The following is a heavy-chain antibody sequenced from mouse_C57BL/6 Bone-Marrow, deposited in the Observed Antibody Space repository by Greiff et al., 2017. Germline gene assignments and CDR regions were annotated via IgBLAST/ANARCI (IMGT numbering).Heavy chain of an antibody. J-gene: IGHJ2*01. CDR2: IYPRSGNT. Sequence: VQLKQSGAELARPGASVKLSCKASGYTFTSYGISWVKQRTGQGLEWIGEIYPRSGNTYYNEKFKGKATLTADKSSSTAYMELRSLTSEDSAVYFCARREYYGSRGNYWGQGTTLTVSS. CDR3: ARREYYGSRGNY. V-gene: IGHV1-81*01. CDR1: GYTFTSYG. D-gene: IGHD1-1*01.